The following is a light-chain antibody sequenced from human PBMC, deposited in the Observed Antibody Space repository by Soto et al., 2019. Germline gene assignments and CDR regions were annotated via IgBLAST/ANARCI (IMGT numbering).Light chain of an antibody. V-gene: IGKV1-12*01. Sequence: DIQMTQSPSSVAASVGDRVTITCRASQDVNIWLAWYQQRPGKASKLLIFGASNLHSGAPSRFSGSGIGSDFTLTSSGLEPEEFATYYCQHVNTFPYTFGQGTTVEIK. CDR1: QDVNIW. CDR2: GAS. CDR3: QHVNTFPYT. J-gene: IGKJ2*01.